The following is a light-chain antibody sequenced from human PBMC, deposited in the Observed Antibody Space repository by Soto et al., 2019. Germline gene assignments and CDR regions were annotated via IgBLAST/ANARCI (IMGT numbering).Light chain of an antibody. CDR3: QQYGSSPLVT. CDR2: GAS. Sequence: PGERVTLSCRASQSVSSSYLTWYQQKPGQAPRLLIYGASSGATGIPDRFSGSGSGTDFTLTISRLEPEDFAVYYCQQYGSSPLVTFGQGTRLEIK. CDR1: QSVSSSY. J-gene: IGKJ5*01. V-gene: IGKV3-20*01.